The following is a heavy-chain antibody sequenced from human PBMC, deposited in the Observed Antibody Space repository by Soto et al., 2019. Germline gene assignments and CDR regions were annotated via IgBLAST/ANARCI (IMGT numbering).Heavy chain of an antibody. J-gene: IGHJ4*02. V-gene: IGHV4-59*08. CDR1: GASISTYY. D-gene: IGHD3-22*01. CDR3: ARLGGYYQALDS. Sequence: PSETLSLTCTVSGASISTYYWSWIRQSPGKGLEWIGYISYSGSTTYNPSLKSRVTISVDASKNQFSLNLSSVTAADTAVYYCARLGGYYQALDSWGQGTVVTVSS. CDR2: ISYSGST.